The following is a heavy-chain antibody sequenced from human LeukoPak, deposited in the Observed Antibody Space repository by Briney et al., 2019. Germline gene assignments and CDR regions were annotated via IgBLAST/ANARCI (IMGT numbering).Heavy chain of an antibody. J-gene: IGHJ4*02. D-gene: IGHD2-2*02. CDR3: ARDTSDY. Sequence: SETLSLTCAVYGGSFSGYYWSWIRQPPGKGLEWIGEINHSGSTNYNPSLKGRVTISVDTSKNQFSLKLSSVTAADTAVYYCARDTSDYWGQGTLVTVSS. CDR2: INHSGST. V-gene: IGHV4-34*01. CDR1: GGSFSGYY.